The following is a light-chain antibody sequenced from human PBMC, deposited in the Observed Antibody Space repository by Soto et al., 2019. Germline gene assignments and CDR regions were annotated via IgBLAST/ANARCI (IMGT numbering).Light chain of an antibody. Sequence: QSALTQPPSASGSPGQSVTISCTGTSSDIGGYNYVSWYQQHPGKAPKLMIYEVSKRPSGVPDRFSGSKSGNTASLTGSGLQADEEADYYCSSYAGSNNYVFGSGTKLTVL. CDR2: EVS. CDR1: SSDIGGYNY. CDR3: SSYAGSNNYV. V-gene: IGLV2-8*01. J-gene: IGLJ6*01.